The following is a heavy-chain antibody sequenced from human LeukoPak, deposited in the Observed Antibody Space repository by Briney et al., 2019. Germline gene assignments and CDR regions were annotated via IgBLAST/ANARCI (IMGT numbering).Heavy chain of an antibody. CDR3: ARAPYSSSWYVVAFDI. Sequence: GGSLRLSCVASGFTFRNHAMGWVRQTPGKGLEWVSSMSAGGDITHYADSVKGRFTISRDNSKNTLYLQMNSLRAEDTAVYYCARAPYSSSWYVVAFDIWGQGTMVTVSS. J-gene: IGHJ3*02. CDR2: MSAGGDIT. CDR1: GFTFRNHA. V-gene: IGHV3-23*01. D-gene: IGHD6-13*01.